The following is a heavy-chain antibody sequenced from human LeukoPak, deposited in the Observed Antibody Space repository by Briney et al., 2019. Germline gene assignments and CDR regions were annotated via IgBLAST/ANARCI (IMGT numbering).Heavy chain of an antibody. CDR1: GCSISTYY. Sequence: KPSETLSLTCTVSGCSISTYYWSWIRQPPGKGLEWIGYIYYSGVTNYNPSLKSRVTISVDTSQNQFSLKLNSVTAADTAVYYCAANYAYVWGTYRYEEYYQHWGQGILVTVSS. J-gene: IGHJ1*01. D-gene: IGHD3-16*02. CDR2: IYYSGVT. CDR3: AANYAYVWGTYRYEEYYQH. V-gene: IGHV4-59*08.